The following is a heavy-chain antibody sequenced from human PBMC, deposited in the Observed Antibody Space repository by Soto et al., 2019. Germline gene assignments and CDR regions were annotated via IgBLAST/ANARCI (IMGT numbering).Heavy chain of an antibody. J-gene: IGHJ4*02. CDR1: RFTFVKYG. D-gene: IGHD1-1*01. Sequence: ERSLRLSFLASRFTFVKYGLAWVRDSPAKGLQWVSAISGSGASTYDADSVKGRFTISRENSNCTLYLQLNSLRAEDPAVYYCATTPGVITVLTCFDHWRKGTPVSVSS. CDR2: ISGSGAST. CDR3: ATTPGVITVLTCFDH. V-gene: IGHV3-23*01.